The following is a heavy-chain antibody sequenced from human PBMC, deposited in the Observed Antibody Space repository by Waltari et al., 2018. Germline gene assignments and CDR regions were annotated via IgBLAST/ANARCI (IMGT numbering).Heavy chain of an antibody. J-gene: IGHJ4*02. D-gene: IGHD3-9*01. V-gene: IGHV1-2*06. CDR3: ARIYDILTGYYLDYFDY. Sequence: QVQLVQSGAEVKKPGASVKVSCKASGYTFTGYYMHWVRQAPGQGLEWMGRINPNSGGTNYAQKFQGRVTMTRDTSISTAYMELSRLRSDDTAVYYCARIYDILTGYYLDYFDYWGQGTLVTVSS. CDR1: GYTFTGYY. CDR2: INPNSGGT.